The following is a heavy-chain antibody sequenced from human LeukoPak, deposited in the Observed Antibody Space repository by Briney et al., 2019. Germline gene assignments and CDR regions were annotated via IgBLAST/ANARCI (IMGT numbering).Heavy chain of an antibody. CDR3: AREVSEGFDF. Sequence: GGSLRLSCTASGLTFSGYSMNWIRQAPGKGLEWVSSFGTRSTSIYHAGSVKGRFAISRDNAKNSLYLQMNSLRAEDTALYYCAREVSEGFDFWGQGTLVTVSS. CDR1: GLTFSGYS. D-gene: IGHD3-22*01. CDR2: FGTRSTSI. J-gene: IGHJ4*02. V-gene: IGHV3-21*01.